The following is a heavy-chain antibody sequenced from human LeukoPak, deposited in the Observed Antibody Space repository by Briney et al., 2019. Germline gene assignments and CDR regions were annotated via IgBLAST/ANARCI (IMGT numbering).Heavy chain of an antibody. D-gene: IGHD6-13*01. CDR3: ARDADPATGIAAAGSAFDI. CDR2: IYSGGST. CDR1: GFSVSSNY. V-gene: IGHV3-53*01. J-gene: IGHJ3*02. Sequence: GGSLRLSCAASGFSVSSNYMSWVRQAPGKGLEWVSVIYSGGSTYYADSVKGRFTISRDNSKNTLYLQMNSLRAEDTAVYYCARDADPATGIAAAGSAFDIWGQGTMVTVSS.